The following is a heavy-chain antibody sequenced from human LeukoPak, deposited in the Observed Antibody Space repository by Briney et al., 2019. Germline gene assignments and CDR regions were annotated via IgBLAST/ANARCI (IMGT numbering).Heavy chain of an antibody. CDR1: GFTLSDYS. Sequence: PGGSLRLSCVGSGFTLSDYSMNWVRQAPGHGLEWVSCISGSGRGYLYCADPVKGRFTISRDDARNSLYLQMNSLRAVDTAVYYCARDAGADYWGHGTLVTVSS. CDR2: ISGSGRGYL. J-gene: IGHJ4*01. V-gene: IGHV3-21*01. CDR3: ARDAGADY. D-gene: IGHD2-8*02.